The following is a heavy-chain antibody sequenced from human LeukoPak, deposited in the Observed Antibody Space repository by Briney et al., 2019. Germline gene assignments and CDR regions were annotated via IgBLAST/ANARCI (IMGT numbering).Heavy chain of an antibody. CDR1: GFTFSSYS. D-gene: IGHD2-15*01. V-gene: IGHV3-21*01. J-gene: IGHJ5*02. Sequence: GGSLRLSCAASGFTFSSYSMNWVRQAPGKGLEWVSSISSSSSYIYYADSVKGRFTISRDNAKNSLYLQMNSLRAEDTAVYYCAVDIVVVVAAPGSDPWGQGTLVTVSS. CDR2: ISSSSSYI. CDR3: AVDIVVVVAAPGSDP.